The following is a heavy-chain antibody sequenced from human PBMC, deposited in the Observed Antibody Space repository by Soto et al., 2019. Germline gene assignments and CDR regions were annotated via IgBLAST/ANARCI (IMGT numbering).Heavy chain of an antibody. Sequence: NPSETLSLTCTVSGGSLSSYYWTWIRQSPGKGLEWIGYVYFSGNTNYNPSLKSRVTISIDTSKNQFSLRLASVTAADTSFYYCGSVRPSGYVLSWGPGTLVTVSS. CDR2: VYFSGNT. J-gene: IGHJ5*02. D-gene: IGHD6-25*01. CDR1: GGSLSSYY. CDR3: GSVRPSGYVLS. V-gene: IGHV4-59*01.